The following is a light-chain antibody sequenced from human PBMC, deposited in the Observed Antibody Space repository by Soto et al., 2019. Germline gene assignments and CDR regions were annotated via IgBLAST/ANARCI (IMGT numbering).Light chain of an antibody. V-gene: IGKV3-15*01. J-gene: IGKJ4*01. CDR3: QQYNVWPLT. CDR1: QSVNSN. Sequence: EIVMTQSPVTLSVSPGDRATLSCRASQSVNSNLAWYQHKPGQTPKLLIYVASTRATGIPARFSGSGSATEFTLTISSLQSEDFAVYYCQQYNVWPLTFGGGTKVEFK. CDR2: VAS.